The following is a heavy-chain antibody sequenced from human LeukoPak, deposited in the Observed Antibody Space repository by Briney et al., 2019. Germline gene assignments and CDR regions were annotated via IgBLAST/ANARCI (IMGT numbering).Heavy chain of an antibody. CDR1: GYTFTGHY. V-gene: IGHV1-2*02. CDR3: VRGSLGI. D-gene: IGHD3-16*01. Sequence: ASVKVSCKASGYTFTGHYIYWVRQAPGQGLECLGWINPDNDGTKYAQKFQGRVTMTRDTSISTAYMELSGLRYDDMAVYYCVRGSLGIWGQGTMVTVSS. J-gene: IGHJ3*02. CDR2: INPDNDGT.